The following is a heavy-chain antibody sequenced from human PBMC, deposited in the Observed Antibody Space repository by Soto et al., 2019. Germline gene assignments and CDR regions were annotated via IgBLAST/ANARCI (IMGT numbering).Heavy chain of an antibody. Sequence: QVQLVESGGGVVQPGRSLRLSCAASGFTFSSYGMHWVRQAPGKGLEWVAVIWYDGSNKYYADSVKGRFTISRDNSKNTRYLQMNSLRAEDTAVYYCARDGDYDPAFDIWGQGTMVTVSS. V-gene: IGHV3-33*01. CDR1: GFTFSSYG. CDR3: ARDGDYDPAFDI. J-gene: IGHJ3*02. D-gene: IGHD4-17*01. CDR2: IWYDGSNK.